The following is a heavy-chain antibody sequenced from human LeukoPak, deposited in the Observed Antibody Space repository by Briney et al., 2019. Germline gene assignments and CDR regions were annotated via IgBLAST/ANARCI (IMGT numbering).Heavy chain of an antibody. CDR1: GGSISSSSYY. V-gene: IGHV4-39*01. D-gene: IGHD6-13*01. Sequence: SETLSLTCAVSGGSISSSSYYWGWIRQPPGKGLEGFGRIYYSGSTYYNPSLKSRVTISVDTSKNQFSLKLSSVTAADTAVYYCARYEQQDAFDIWGQGTMVTVSS. CDR3: ARYEQQDAFDI. CDR2: IYYSGST. J-gene: IGHJ3*02.